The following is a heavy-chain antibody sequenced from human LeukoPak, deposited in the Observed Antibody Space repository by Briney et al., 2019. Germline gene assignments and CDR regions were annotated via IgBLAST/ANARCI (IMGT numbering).Heavy chain of an antibody. J-gene: IGHJ4*02. CDR3: ARALRRDGYNYYFDY. V-gene: IGHV4-4*07. CDR1: GGSISSYY. CDR2: IYTSGST. D-gene: IGHD5-24*01. Sequence: SETLSLTCTVSGGSISSYYWSWIRQPAGKRLEWIGRIYTSGSTNYNPSLKSRVTMSVDTSKSQFSLKLSSVTAADTAVYYCARALRRDGYNYYFDYWGQGTLVTVSS.